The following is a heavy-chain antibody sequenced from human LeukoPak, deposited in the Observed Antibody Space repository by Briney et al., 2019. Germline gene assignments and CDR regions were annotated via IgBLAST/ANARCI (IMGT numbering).Heavy chain of an antibody. Sequence: SETLSLTCAVYGGSFSGYCWSWIRQPPGKGLEWIGEINHSGSTNYNPSLKSRVTISVDTSKNQFSLKLSSVTAADTAVYYCARTPSITAAGTGWAWFDPWGQGTLVTVSS. CDR1: GGSFSGYC. J-gene: IGHJ5*02. V-gene: IGHV4-34*01. CDR2: INHSGST. CDR3: ARTPSITAAGTGWAWFDP. D-gene: IGHD6-13*01.